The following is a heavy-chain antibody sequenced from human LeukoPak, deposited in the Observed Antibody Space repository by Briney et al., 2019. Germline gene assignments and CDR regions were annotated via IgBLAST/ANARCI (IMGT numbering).Heavy chain of an antibody. V-gene: IGHV1-69*06. CDR2: IIPIFGTA. D-gene: IGHD2-15*01. CDR1: GGTFSSYA. Sequence: PVKVSCKASGGTFSSYAISWVRQAPGQGLEWMGGIIPIFGTANYAQKFQGRVTITADKSTSTAYMELSSLRSEDTAVYYCARDQGLGYCSGGSCYSGRPAFADYWGQGTLVTVSS. CDR3: ARDQGLGYCSGGSCYSGRPAFADY. J-gene: IGHJ4*02.